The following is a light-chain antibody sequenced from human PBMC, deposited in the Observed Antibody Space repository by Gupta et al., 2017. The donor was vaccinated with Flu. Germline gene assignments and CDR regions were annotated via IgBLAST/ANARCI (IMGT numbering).Light chain of an antibody. V-gene: IGKV3-15*01. CDR2: DAS. J-gene: IGKJ4*01. Sequence: EIVMTQSPATLSLSPGERATLSCRASHSVLSNLAWYQQKRGRAPRLLIYDASTRATGIPPRFSGSGYGTEFTLTISSRQSEDFAVYYCQHYNNGHPANTFGGGTKVEVK. CDR3: QHYNNGHPANT. CDR1: HSVLSN.